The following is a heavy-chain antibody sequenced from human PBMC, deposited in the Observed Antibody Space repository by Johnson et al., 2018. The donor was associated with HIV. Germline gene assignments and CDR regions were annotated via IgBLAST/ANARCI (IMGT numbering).Heavy chain of an antibody. V-gene: IGHV3-30*18. CDR3: AKDNTVVITNFFDAFDI. Sequence: QVQLVESGGGVVQPGRSLRLSCAASGFTFSSYGMHWVRQAPGKGLEWVAVISYDGSNKYYADSVKGRFTISRDTSKDTLYLQMNSLRAEDTAVYYWAKDNTVVITNFFDAFDIWGQGTMVTVSS. J-gene: IGHJ3*02. CDR2: ISYDGSNK. CDR1: GFTFSSYG. D-gene: IGHD2-21*01.